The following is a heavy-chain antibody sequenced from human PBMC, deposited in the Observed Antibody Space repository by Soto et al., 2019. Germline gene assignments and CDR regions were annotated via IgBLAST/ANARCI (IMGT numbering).Heavy chain of an antibody. Sequence: GGSLRLSCAASGFTFSNYAISWVRQAPGKGLEWVSIISGSGDTPYYADSVKGRFTISRDNSRNTLYLQMNSLRAGDSAKYYCAKAGTSRLYYFDYWGPAILVSVS. V-gene: IGHV3-23*01. CDR1: GFTFSNYA. CDR3: AKAGTSRLYYFDY. J-gene: IGHJ4*02. CDR2: ISGSGDTP.